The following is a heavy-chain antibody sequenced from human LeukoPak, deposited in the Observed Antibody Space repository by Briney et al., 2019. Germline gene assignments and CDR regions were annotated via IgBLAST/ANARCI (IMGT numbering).Heavy chain of an antibody. D-gene: IGHD5-18*01. Sequence: GASVKVSCKASGYTFTNYGISWVRQAPGLGLEWMGWISGYNGNTNFAQKFQCRVTMTKDTSTSTAYMELRSLRSDDTAVYYCGRQVDTTMALPDYWGQGTLVTVSS. J-gene: IGHJ4*02. CDR1: GYTFTNYG. V-gene: IGHV1-18*01. CDR2: ISGYNGNT. CDR3: GRQVDTTMALPDY.